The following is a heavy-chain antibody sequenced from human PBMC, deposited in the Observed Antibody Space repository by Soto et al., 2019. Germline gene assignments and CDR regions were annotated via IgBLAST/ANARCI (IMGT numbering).Heavy chain of an antibody. CDR1: GFTFYNYA. CDR3: AKEGAGNCSGGSYFDY. D-gene: IGHD2-15*01. Sequence: PVGSLRLSCAASGFTFYNYAMGWVRQAPGKGLEWVSAITGTGSNTYYVDSVKGRFTMSRNNSENTLYLQMNSLRAEDTAVYYCAKEGAGNCSGGSYFDYWGQGTLVTVSS. V-gene: IGHV3-23*01. J-gene: IGHJ4*02. CDR2: ITGTGSNT.